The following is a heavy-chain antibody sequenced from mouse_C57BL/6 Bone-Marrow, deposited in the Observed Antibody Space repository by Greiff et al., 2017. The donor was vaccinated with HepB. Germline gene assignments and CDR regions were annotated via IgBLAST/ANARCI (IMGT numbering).Heavy chain of an antibody. CDR1: GFNIKDYY. V-gene: IGHV14-2*01. D-gene: IGHD4-1*01. Sequence: GQLKESGAELVKPGASVKLSCTASGFNIKDYYMHWVKQRTEQGLEWLGRIDPEDGETKYAPKFQGKATITADTPSNTAYLQLSSLTSEDTAVYYCASHWRYFDYWGQGTTLTVSS. CDR3: ASHWRYFDY. J-gene: IGHJ2*01. CDR2: IDPEDGET.